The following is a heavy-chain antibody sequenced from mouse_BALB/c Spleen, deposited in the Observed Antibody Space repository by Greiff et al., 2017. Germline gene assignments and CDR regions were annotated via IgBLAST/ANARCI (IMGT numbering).Heavy chain of an antibody. J-gene: IGHJ4*01. CDR2: IWGDGST. Sequence: VKLVESGPGLVAPSQSLSITCTVTGFSLTSYGVSWVRQPPGKGLEWLGVIWGDGSTNYHSALISRLSISKDNSKSQVFLLLNSLQTDDTATYYGAKGEDAMDYWGQGTSVTVSA. CDR3: AKGEDAMDY. V-gene: IGHV2-3*01. CDR1: GFSLTSYG.